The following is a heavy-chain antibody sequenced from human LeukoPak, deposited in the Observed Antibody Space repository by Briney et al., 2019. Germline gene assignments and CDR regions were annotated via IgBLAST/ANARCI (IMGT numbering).Heavy chain of an antibody. V-gene: IGHV4-38-2*01. Sequence: PSETLSLTCAVSGYSISSGYYWGWIRQPPGKGLEWIGSIYHGGSTYYNPSLKSRVTISVDTSKNQFSLKLSSVTAADTAVYYCARQGYCSSTSCYKGGGSHFDYWGQGTLVTVSS. D-gene: IGHD2-2*02. CDR1: GYSISSGYY. J-gene: IGHJ4*02. CDR2: IYHGGST. CDR3: ARQGYCSSTSCYKGGGSHFDY.